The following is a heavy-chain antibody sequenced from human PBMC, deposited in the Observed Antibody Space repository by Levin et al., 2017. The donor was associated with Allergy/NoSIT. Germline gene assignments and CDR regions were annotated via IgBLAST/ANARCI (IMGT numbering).Heavy chain of an antibody. CDR1: GYSFTDYY. V-gene: IGHV1-2*02. J-gene: IGHJ4*02. D-gene: IGHD2-21*02. CDR3: ARGGAYCGGDCYSD. CDR2: INPKSGGT. Sequence: ASVKVSCKASGYSFTDYYVHWVRQATGQGLEGMGWINPKSGGTNYAQNFQGRVTMTRDTSISTAYIDLSSLTSDDTALYYCARGGAYCGGDCYSDWGQGTLVTVSS.